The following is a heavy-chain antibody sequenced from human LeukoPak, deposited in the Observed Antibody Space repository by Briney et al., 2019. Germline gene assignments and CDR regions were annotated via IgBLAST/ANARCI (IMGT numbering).Heavy chain of an antibody. CDR2: IKSEPDGGTT. V-gene: IGHV3-15*01. CDR3: TTMAPDILTGYYVALSDY. CDR1: GFTFSNAW. J-gene: IGHJ4*02. D-gene: IGHD3-9*01. Sequence: PGGSLRLSCAASGFTFSNAWMNWVRQAPGKGLEWVGRIKSEPDGGTTDYAAPVKGRFTISRDDSKNTLYLQMNSLKTEDTAVYYCTTMAPDILTGYYVALSDYWGQGTLVTVSS.